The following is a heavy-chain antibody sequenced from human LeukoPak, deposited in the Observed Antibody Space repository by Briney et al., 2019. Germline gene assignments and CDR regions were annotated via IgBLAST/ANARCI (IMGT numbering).Heavy chain of an antibody. CDR3: ARLQYCSSTSCYYPFDP. J-gene: IGHJ5*02. Sequence: SETLXLTCAVYGGSFSGYYWSWIRQAPGKGLEWIGEINHSGSTNYNPSLKSRVTISVDTSKNQFSLKLTSVTAADTAVYYCARLQYCSSTSCYYPFDPWGRGTLVTVSS. CDR2: INHSGST. D-gene: IGHD2-2*01. V-gene: IGHV4-34*01. CDR1: GGSFSGYY.